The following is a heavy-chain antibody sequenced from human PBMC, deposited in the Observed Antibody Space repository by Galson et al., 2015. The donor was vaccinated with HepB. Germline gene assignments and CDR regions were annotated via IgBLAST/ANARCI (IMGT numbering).Heavy chain of an antibody. Sequence: SLRLSCAASGFTFSSYAMHWVRQAPGKGLEWVAVISYDGSNKYYADSVKGRFTISRDNSKNTLYLQMNSLRAEDTAVYYCARDPRITMIVVAPGGDAFDIWGQGTMVTVSS. J-gene: IGHJ3*02. D-gene: IGHD3-22*01. CDR2: ISYDGSNK. CDR1: GFTFSSYA. CDR3: ARDPRITMIVVAPGGDAFDI. V-gene: IGHV3-30*04.